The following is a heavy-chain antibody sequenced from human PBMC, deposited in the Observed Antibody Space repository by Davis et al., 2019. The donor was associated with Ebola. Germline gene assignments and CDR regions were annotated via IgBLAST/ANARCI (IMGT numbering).Heavy chain of an antibody. CDR3: ARDYIAVAGGMDV. D-gene: IGHD6-19*01. J-gene: IGHJ6*02. Sequence: ASVKVSCKASRGTFGSYAISWVRQAPGQGLEWMGWLNTNTGNPTYAQGFTGRFVFALDTSVSTAYLQISSLKAEDTAGYYCARDYIAVAGGMDVWGQGTTVTVSS. CDR2: LNTNTGNP. CDR1: RGTFGSYA. V-gene: IGHV7-4-1*02.